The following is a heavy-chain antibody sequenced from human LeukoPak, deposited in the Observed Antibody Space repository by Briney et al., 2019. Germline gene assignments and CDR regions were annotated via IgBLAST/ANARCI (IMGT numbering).Heavy chain of an antibody. CDR3: AKAGSGYSYFGH. Sequence: GGSLRLSCAASGFIFSGYAMSWVRQAPGMGLEWVSGISGGGGSTYYADSVKGRFAISRDNSKNRLFLQMNSLRAEDTAVYYCAKAGSGYSYFGHWGQGTLVTVSS. J-gene: IGHJ4*02. D-gene: IGHD3-22*01. V-gene: IGHV3-23*01. CDR1: GFIFSGYA. CDR2: ISGGGGST.